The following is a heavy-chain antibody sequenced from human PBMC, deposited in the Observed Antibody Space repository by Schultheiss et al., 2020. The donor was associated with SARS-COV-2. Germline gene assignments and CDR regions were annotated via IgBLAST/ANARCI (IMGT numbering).Heavy chain of an antibody. Sequence: SETLSLTCTVSGGSISSSSYYWGWIRQPPGKGLEWIGSIYYSGSTYYNPSLKSRVTISVDTSKNQFSLKLSSVTAADTAVYYCARWGGITPPYYFDYWGQGTLVTVSS. CDR3: ARWGGITPPYYFDY. V-gene: IGHV4-39*01. J-gene: IGHJ4*02. CDR1: GGSISSSSYY. D-gene: IGHD3-10*01. CDR2: IYYSGST.